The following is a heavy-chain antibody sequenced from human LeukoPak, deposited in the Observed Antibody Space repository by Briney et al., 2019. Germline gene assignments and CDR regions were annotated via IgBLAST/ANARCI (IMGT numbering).Heavy chain of an antibody. V-gene: IGHV3-11*06. J-gene: IGHJ5*01. CDR1: GFNFRDYH. CDR2: IFGSSSYT. CDR3: ARDGGRDSTYWYYS. Sequence: KPGGSLRLSCAASGFNFRDYHMIWIRQAPGKGLEWVAYIFGSSSYTNYADSVKGLFTSSRDNGENSLYLQMNSLRAEDTAVYYCARDGGRDSTYWYYSWGQGTLVTVSS. D-gene: IGHD3-16*01.